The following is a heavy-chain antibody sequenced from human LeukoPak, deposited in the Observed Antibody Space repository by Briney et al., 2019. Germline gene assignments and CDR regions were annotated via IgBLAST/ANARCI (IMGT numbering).Heavy chain of an antibody. D-gene: IGHD2-15*01. Sequence: ASVKVSCKASGYTFTVYYMHWVRQAPGQGLEWMGWINPNSGGTNYAQKFQGRVTMTRDTSISTAYMELSRLRSDDTAVYYCARDDAVVVVAAIYYYYGMDVWGQGTTVTVSS. CDR2: INPNSGGT. CDR3: ARDDAVVVVAAIYYYYGMDV. J-gene: IGHJ6*02. V-gene: IGHV1-2*02. CDR1: GYTFTVYY.